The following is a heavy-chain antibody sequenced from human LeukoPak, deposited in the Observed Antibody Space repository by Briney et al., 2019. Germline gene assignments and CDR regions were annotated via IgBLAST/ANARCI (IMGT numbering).Heavy chain of an antibody. CDR3: ARELPVGPTVRFRGYYGMDV. CDR1: GYTFTGYA. CDR2: INAGNGNT. D-gene: IGHD3-3*01. V-gene: IGHV1-3*01. J-gene: IGHJ6*02. Sequence: GASVKVSCKASGYTFTGYAMHWVRQAPGQRLEWMGWINAGNGNTKYSQKFQGRVTITRDTSASTAYMELSSLRSEDTAVYYCARELPVGPTVRFRGYYGMDVWGQGTTVTVSS.